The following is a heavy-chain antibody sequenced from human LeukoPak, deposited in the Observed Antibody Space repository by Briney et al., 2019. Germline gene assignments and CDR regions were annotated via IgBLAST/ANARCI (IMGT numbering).Heavy chain of an antibody. V-gene: IGHV3-30-3*02. CDR3: AKNYYDSSGLDYYFDY. D-gene: IGHD3-22*01. Sequence: GGSLRLSCAASGFTFSSSAMHWVRQAPDKGLEWVAVISYDGSNKYYADSVKGRFTISRDNSKNTLYLQMNSLRAEDTAVYYCAKNYYDSSGLDYYFDYWGQGTLVTVSS. CDR1: GFTFSSSA. CDR2: ISYDGSNK. J-gene: IGHJ4*02.